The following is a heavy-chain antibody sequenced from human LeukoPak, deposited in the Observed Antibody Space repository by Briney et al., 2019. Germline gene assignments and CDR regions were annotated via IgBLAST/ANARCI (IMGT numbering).Heavy chain of an antibody. V-gene: IGHV3-30-3*01. CDR2: ISYDGSNK. CDR3: AADPIVDY. D-gene: IGHD5-24*01. J-gene: IGHJ4*02. Sequence: PGRSLRLSCAASGFTFSSYAMHWVRQAPGKGLEWVAVISYDGSNKYYADSVKGRFTISRDNSKNTLYLQMNSLRAEDAAVYYCAADPIVDYWGQGTLVTVSS. CDR1: GFTFSSYA.